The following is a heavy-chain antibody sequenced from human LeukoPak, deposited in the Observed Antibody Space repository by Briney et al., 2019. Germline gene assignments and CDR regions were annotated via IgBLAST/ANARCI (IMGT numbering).Heavy chain of an antibody. CDR2: ITYDGNNK. Sequence: GRSLRLSCAASGFTFSSYTLHWARQAPGKGLEWVAVITYDGNNKYYADSVKGRFTISRDNFKNTLYLQMNSLRAEDTAVYYCAKDYDFWSGYYPDWGQGTLVTVSS. V-gene: IGHV3-30-3*01. CDR1: GFTFSSYT. D-gene: IGHD3-3*01. J-gene: IGHJ4*02. CDR3: AKDYDFWSGYYPD.